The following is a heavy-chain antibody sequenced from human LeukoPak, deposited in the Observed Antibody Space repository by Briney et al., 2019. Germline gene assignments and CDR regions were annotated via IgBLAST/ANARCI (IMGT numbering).Heavy chain of an antibody. D-gene: IGHD3-10*02. J-gene: IGHJ6*04. V-gene: IGHV3-7*01. Sequence: GGSLRLSCAASGLIFSKYWMTWVRQAPGKGLEWVASIKPDGSEKYYLDSVKGRFTISRDNARDSLYLQMNSLRDEDTAVYYCAELGITMIGGVWGKGTTVTISS. CDR1: GLIFSKYW. CDR3: AELGITMIGGV. CDR2: IKPDGSEK.